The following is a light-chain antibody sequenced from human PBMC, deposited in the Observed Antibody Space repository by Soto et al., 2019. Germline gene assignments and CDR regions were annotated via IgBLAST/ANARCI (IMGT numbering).Light chain of an antibody. Sequence: IVITQSPASVSVSPGERVTLSCRAGQGVTTNFAWYQQKSGQSPRLLIYGASTRANGIPARFIGRGCGSECTHTISNLHSADLAVNVLQQDIILPLIFGGGAIVDI. CDR1: QGVTTN. V-gene: IGKV3-15*01. CDR3: QQDIILPLI. CDR2: GAS. J-gene: IGKJ4*01.